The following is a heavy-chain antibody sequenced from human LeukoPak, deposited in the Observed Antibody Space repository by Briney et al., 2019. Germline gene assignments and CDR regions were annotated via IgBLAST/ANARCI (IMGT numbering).Heavy chain of an antibody. CDR1: GGSLSSNNYY. D-gene: IGHD3-10*01. CDR3: ASPYYYGSGSDY. J-gene: IGHJ4*02. CDR2: IYYSGST. V-gene: IGHV4-39*01. Sequence: SETLSLTCTVSGGSLSSNNYYWGWIRQPPGKGLEWIGSIYYSGSTYYNPSLKSRVTISVDTSKNQFSLKLSSVTAADTAVYYCASPYYYGSGSDYWGQGTLVTVSS.